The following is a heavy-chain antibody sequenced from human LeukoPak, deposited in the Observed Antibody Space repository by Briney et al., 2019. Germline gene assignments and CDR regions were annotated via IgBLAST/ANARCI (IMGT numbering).Heavy chain of an antibody. V-gene: IGHV1-69*05. Sequence: SVKVSCKASGGTFISYAISWVRQAPGQGLEWMGRIIPIFGTANYAQKFQGRVTITTDESTSTAYMELSSLRSEEADVYYCARGEGEWLVIGEYFQHWGQGTLVTVSS. CDR1: GGTFISYA. CDR2: IIPIFGTA. CDR3: ARGEGEWLVIGEYFQH. J-gene: IGHJ1*01. D-gene: IGHD6-19*01.